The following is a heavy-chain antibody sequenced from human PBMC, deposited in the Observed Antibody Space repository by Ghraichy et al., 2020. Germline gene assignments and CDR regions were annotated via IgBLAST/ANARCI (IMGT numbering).Heavy chain of an antibody. D-gene: IGHD3-3*01. V-gene: IGHV1-46*03. CDR1: GYTFTQFY. Sequence: ASVKVSCKASGYTFTQFYMHWVRQAPGQGLEWMGIINPSGGSTNYAQKFQGRVTVTRDTSTSTVYMELRSLRSEDTAVYYCARRAYHYDKNGYYTVGAFDIWGQGTMVTVS. CDR3: ARRAYHYDKNGYYTVGAFDI. CDR2: INPSGGST. J-gene: IGHJ3*02.